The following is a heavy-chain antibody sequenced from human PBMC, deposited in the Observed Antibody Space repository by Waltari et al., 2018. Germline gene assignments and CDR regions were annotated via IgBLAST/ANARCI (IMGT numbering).Heavy chain of an antibody. CDR3: AKGNTIFGVVIGYYYYMDV. J-gene: IGHJ6*03. CDR2: ISGSGGST. CDR1: GFTFSSYA. Sequence: EVQLVESGGGLVQPGGSLRLSCAASGFTFSSYAMRWVRQAPGKGLEWVSAISGSGGSTYYADSVKGRFTISRDNSKNTLYLQMNSLRAEDTAVYYCAKGNTIFGVVIGYYYYMDVWGKGTTVTVSS. V-gene: IGHV3-23*04. D-gene: IGHD3-3*01.